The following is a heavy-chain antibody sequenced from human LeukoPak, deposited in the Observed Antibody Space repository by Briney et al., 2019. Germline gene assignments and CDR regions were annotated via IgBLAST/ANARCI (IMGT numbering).Heavy chain of an antibody. CDR3: ARAPSPYYYDSSAYYSDY. Sequence: GASVKVSCKTSGYTFTSFDINWVRQAAGQGLERLGWMNPYTGKTGYAQKFQGRVTFTGDTSIRTAYMEVSSLTSEDTAVYYCARAPSPYYYDSSAYYSDYWGQGTLVTVSS. V-gene: IGHV1-8*03. CDR1: GYTFTSFD. CDR2: MNPYTGKT. D-gene: IGHD3-22*01. J-gene: IGHJ4*02.